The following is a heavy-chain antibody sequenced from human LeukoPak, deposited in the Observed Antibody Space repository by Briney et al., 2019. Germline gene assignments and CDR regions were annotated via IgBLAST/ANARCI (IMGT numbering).Heavy chain of an antibody. CDR3: ARISGWHEHFDY. CDR1: GGSISSSSYY. V-gene: IGHV4-39*01. Sequence: SETLSLTCTVSGGSISSSSYYWGWIRQPPGKGLEWIGSIYYSGSTYYNPSLKSRVTISVDTSKNQFSLKLSSVTAADTAVYYCARISGWHEHFDYWGQGTLVTVSS. CDR2: IYYSGST. J-gene: IGHJ4*02. D-gene: IGHD6-19*01.